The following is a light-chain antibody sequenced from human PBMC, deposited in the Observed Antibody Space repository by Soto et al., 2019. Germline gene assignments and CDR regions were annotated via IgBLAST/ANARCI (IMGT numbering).Light chain of an antibody. CDR3: QQTNDLPRT. Sequence: DIRMTQSPSSVSASLGDRVTITCRASQYIGTSLAWYQQRPGEAPKLRIYGAYRLHVGVPSRFTVSGTGTDFTPTKTSLQPEDFGVYLCQQTNDLPRTLALGTKVDSK. CDR1: QYIGTS. CDR2: GAY. V-gene: IGKV1-12*01. J-gene: IGKJ1*01.